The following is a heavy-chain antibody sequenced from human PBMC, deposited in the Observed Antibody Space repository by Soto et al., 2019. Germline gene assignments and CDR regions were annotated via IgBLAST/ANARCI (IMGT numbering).Heavy chain of an antibody. D-gene: IGHD2-21*01. V-gene: IGHV4-61*01. CDR3: ASDPPCSSDCGLDV. J-gene: IGHJ6*02. CDR2: ISYSGST. CDR1: GVSFTRGSYY. Sequence: LSLTCTVSGVSFTRGSYYWNWIRQPPGKGLEWIGYISYSGSTNYNPSLRSRVTISLDRSKNQFSLRLNSVTAADTAIYYCASDPPCSSDCGLDVWGQGTTVTVSS.